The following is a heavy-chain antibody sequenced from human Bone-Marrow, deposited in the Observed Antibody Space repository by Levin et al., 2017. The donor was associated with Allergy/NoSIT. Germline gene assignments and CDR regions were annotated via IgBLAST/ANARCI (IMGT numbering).Heavy chain of an antibody. V-gene: IGHV3-21*01. J-gene: IGHJ4*02. CDR1: GFTFTTYG. D-gene: IGHD5-24*01. Sequence: GGSLRLSCAASGFTFTTYGMNWVRQAPGKGLEWISSITSYSGTYIYYADSVKGRFTISRDNAKNSLYLQMNSLRVEDTALYYCARGGGDGYKYYFDYWGQGTLVTVSS. CDR2: ITSYSGTYI. CDR3: ARGGGDGYKYYFDY.